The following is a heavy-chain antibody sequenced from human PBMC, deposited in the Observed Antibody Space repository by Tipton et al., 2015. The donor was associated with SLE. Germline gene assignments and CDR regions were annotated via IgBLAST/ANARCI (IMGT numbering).Heavy chain of an antibody. CDR1: GDSITSHY. CDR3: ARDSPTVAGTFDS. V-gene: IGHV4-59*11. Sequence: TLSLTCTVSGDSITSHYWSWIRQAPGKGLEWIGNIYYTGSTNYSPSLKSRVTMSVDTSKNHFSLKLTSVTAADTAVYYCARDSPTVAGTFDSWGQGTLVFVSA. CDR2: IYYTGST. D-gene: IGHD6-19*01. J-gene: IGHJ4*02.